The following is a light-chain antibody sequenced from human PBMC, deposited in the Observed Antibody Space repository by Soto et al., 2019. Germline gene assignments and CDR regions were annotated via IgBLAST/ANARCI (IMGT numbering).Light chain of an antibody. V-gene: IGKV1-5*01. CDR2: DAS. CDR1: QSVSSW. J-gene: IGKJ1*01. CDR3: QQFNSYPWT. Sequence: GDRVTITCRASQSVSSWLAWYQQKPGKAPNLLIYDASSLESGVPSRFSGGGSGTEFTLTISSLRPDDFATYYCQQFNSYPWTFGQGTKVDIK.